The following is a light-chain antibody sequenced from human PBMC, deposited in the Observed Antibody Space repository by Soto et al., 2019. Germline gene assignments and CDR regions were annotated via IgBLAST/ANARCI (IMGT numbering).Light chain of an antibody. Sequence: EIVMTQSPATLSVSPGEGATLSCRASQSVSNNLAWYQQKPGQAPRLLIYGPSTRATGVPARFSGSGSGTDFTLTISSLEPEDFAVYYCQQRSNWPPSITFGQGTRLEIK. CDR2: GPS. CDR3: QQRSNWPPSIT. J-gene: IGKJ5*01. CDR1: QSVSNN. V-gene: IGKV3-11*01.